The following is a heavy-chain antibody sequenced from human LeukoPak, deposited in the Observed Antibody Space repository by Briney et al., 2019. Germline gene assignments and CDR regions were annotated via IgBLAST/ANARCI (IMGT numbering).Heavy chain of an antibody. CDR2: IKQDGSEK. CDR3: ARDFPWSGYYTPPALDY. V-gene: IGHV3-7*01. J-gene: IGHJ4*02. D-gene: IGHD3-3*01. CDR1: GFTFSSYW. Sequence: GGSLRLSCAASGFTFSSYWMSWVRQAPGKGLEWVANIKQDGSEKYYVDSVKGRFTISRDNAKNSPYLQMNSLRAEDTAVYYCARDFPWSGYYTPPALDYWGQGTLVTVSS.